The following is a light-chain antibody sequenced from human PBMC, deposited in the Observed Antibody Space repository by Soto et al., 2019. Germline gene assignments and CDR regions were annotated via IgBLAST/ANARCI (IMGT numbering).Light chain of an antibody. CDR2: DAS. CDR3: QQYNSYGT. CDR1: QSISNW. J-gene: IGKJ2*01. Sequence: DIQMTQSPSTLPASVGDRVTITCRASQSISNWLAWYQQKPGKGPKLLIYDASTLESGVPSRFSGSGFGTEFALTISSLQPDDFATFYCQQYNSYGTFGQGTKV. V-gene: IGKV1-5*01.